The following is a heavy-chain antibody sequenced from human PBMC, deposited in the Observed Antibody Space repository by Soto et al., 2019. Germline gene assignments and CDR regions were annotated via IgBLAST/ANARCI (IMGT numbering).Heavy chain of an antibody. J-gene: IGHJ5*02. Sequence: QVQLVESGRGVVQPGRSLRLSCVASGFTFSSYGMHWVRQAPGKGLEWVAVIAYDGSNKYYADSVKGRFTISRDNSKNTLYLQMNSLRAEDTAVYYCAKDNCISTSCYRLYNWFDPWGQGTPVTVSS. CDR1: GFTFSSYG. CDR3: AKDNCISTSCYRLYNWFDP. V-gene: IGHV3-30*18. CDR2: IAYDGSNK. D-gene: IGHD2-2*01.